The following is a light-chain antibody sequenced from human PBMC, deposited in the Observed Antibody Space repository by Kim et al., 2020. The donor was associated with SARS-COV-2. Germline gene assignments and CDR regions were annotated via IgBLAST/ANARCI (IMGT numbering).Light chain of an antibody. J-gene: IGLJ2*01. Sequence: NFMLTQPLSVSESPGKTVTISCTRSSGSIDDNYVQWYQQRPGGVPTAVIYEDDQRPSGVSDRFSGSIDNSSNSASLTISGLKTEDEADYYCQSYNRSNVVFGGGNQLTVL. CDR2: EDD. CDR3: QSYNRSNVV. V-gene: IGLV6-57*04. CDR1: SGSIDDNY.